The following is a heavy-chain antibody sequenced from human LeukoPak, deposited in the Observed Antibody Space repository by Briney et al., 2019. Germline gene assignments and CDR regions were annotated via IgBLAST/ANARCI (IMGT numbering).Heavy chain of an antibody. J-gene: IGHJ5*02. CDR3: ARGGAVVVTAIPGFDP. CDR2: IYYSGST. CDR1: GGSISSYY. V-gene: IGHV4-59*01. D-gene: IGHD2-21*02. Sequence: SSETLSLTCTVSGGSISSYYWSWIRQPPGKGLEWIGYIYYSGSTNYNPSLKSRVTISVDTSKNQFSLKLSSVTAADTAVYYCARGGAVVVTAIPGFDPWGQGTLVTVSS.